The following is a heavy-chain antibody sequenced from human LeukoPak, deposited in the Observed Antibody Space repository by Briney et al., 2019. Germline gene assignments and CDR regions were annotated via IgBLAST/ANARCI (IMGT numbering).Heavy chain of an antibody. CDR3: ARVSGRFYGMDV. D-gene: IGHD6-19*01. Sequence: GGSLRLSCAASGVTVSSNYMNWVRQAPGKGLEWVSVIYSGGSTYYADSVKGRFTISRDNSKNTLYLQVNSLRAADTAVYYCARVSGRFYGMDVWGQGTTVIVSS. J-gene: IGHJ6*02. CDR1: GVTVSSNY. V-gene: IGHV3-53*01. CDR2: IYSGGST.